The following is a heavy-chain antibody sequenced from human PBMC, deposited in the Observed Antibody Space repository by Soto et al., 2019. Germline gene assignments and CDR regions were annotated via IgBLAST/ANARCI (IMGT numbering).Heavy chain of an antibody. V-gene: IGHV4-34*01. CDR1: GGSFSGYY. J-gene: IGHJ6*03. D-gene: IGHD2-15*01. CDR2: INHSGST. CDR3: ARGAPSIADYYYYMDV. Sequence: SETLSLTCAVYGGSFSGYYWSWIRQPPGKGLEWIGEINHSGSTNYNPSLKSRYTISVDTSKNQFSLKLSSVTAADTAVYYCARGAPSIADYYYYMDVWGKGTTVTVSS.